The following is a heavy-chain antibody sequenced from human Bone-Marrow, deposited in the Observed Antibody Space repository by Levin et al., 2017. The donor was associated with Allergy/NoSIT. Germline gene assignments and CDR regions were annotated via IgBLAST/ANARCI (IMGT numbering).Heavy chain of an antibody. J-gene: IGHJ6*02. D-gene: IGHD6-19*01. Sequence: KASETLSLTCAVSGASFISDDLWTWIRQPPGKGLEWIGEINHSGSTDYSPSLKSRVTISIDTSKNHFSLNVTSVTAADTAVYYCARVSKFQWRPPYYYYALDVWGQGTTVTVSS. CDR2: INHSGST. CDR1: GASFISDDL. CDR3: ARVSKFQWRPPYYYYALDV. V-gene: IGHV4-34*01.